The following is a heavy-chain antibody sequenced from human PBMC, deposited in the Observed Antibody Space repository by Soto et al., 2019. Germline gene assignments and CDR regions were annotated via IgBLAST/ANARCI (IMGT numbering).Heavy chain of an antibody. V-gene: IGHV1-24*01. J-gene: IGHJ4*02. CDR1: GYTLTELS. CDR2: FDPEDGET. Sequence: GASVKVSCKVSGYTLTELSMHWVRQAPGKGLEWMGGFDPEDGETIYAQKFQGRVTMTEDTSTDTAYMELSSLRSEDTAVYYCATGLSTYRTFDYWGQGTLVTVSS. D-gene: IGHD1-1*01. CDR3: ATGLSTYRTFDY.